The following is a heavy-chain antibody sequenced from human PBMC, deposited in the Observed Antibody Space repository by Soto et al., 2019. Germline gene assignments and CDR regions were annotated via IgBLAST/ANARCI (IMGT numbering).Heavy chain of an antibody. CDR2: ISCDGGST. D-gene: IGHD6-6*01. CDR1: GFTFDDYT. V-gene: IGHV3-43*01. CDR3: SKDMREPEYSSSSYSFDI. Sequence: GGSLRLSCAASGFTFDDYTMHWVRQAPGKGLEWVSLISCDGGSTYYADSVKGRFTISRDNSKNSLYLQMNSLRTEDTALYYCSKDMREPEYSSSSYSFDIWGQGTMVTVSS. J-gene: IGHJ3*02.